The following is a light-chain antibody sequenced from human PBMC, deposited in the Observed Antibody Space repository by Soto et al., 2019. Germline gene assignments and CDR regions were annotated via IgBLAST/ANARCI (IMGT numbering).Light chain of an antibody. Sequence: QSVLTQPPSASATPGLWVTISCSGSNSNIGSNTVNWYHQLPGTAPQLLIYSNNQRPSGVPDRFSGSNSGTTASRVISGLQSDDEADYYCAAWDDSLSGVVFGGGTKLTVL. CDR3: AAWDDSLSGVV. CDR1: NSNIGSNT. CDR2: SNN. V-gene: IGLV1-44*01. J-gene: IGLJ2*01.